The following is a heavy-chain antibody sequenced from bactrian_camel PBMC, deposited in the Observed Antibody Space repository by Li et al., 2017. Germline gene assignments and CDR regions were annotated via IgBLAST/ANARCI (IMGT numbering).Heavy chain of an antibody. CDR2: IGPAVGST. D-gene: IGHD6*01. Sequence: VQLVESGGGSVQAGGSLRLSCAASESTYTNNYMGWFRQAPGKEREGVAVIGPAVGSTYYTDSVKDRFTVSKDINTLYLQMNNLKSEDTVVYYCAADHGGGSWWGEVLQSAYKSWGQGTQKCPGNYCRPEGQGTQVTVS. J-gene: IGHJ4*01. V-gene: IGHV3S54*01. CDR1: ESTYTNNY.